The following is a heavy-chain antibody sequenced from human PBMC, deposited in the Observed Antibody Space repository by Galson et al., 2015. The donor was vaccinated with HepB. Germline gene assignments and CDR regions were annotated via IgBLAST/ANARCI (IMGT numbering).Heavy chain of an antibody. CDR1: GFTFKNYA. CDR2: ISGSGGTT. D-gene: IGHD3-16*01. V-gene: IGHV3-23*01. Sequence: SLRLSCATSGFTFKNYALTWVRQAPGKGLEWVSKISGSGGTTYYTDFLKGRFTWSRDNSNNTLFLQMTSLRADDTAVYYCARYSVMPTDDYWGGFVYGMDVFGQGTTVTVSS. CDR3: ARYSVMPTDDYWGGFVYGMDV. J-gene: IGHJ6*02.